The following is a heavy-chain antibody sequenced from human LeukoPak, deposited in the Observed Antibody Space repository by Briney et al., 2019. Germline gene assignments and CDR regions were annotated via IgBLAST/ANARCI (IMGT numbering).Heavy chain of an antibody. J-gene: IGHJ4*02. CDR1: GFTFSSYE. V-gene: IGHV3-48*03. CDR2: ISSSGSTI. CDR3: ARGDRRLYPINIVVVPAALSY. D-gene: IGHD2-2*01. Sequence: GGSLRLSRAASGFTFSSYEMNWVRQAPGKGLEWVSYISSSGSTIYYADSVKGRFTISRDNAKNSLYLQMNSLRAEDTAVYYCARGDRRLYPINIVVVPAALSYWGQGTLVTVSS.